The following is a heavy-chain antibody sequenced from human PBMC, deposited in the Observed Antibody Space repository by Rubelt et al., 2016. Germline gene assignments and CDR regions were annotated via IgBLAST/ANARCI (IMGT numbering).Heavy chain of an antibody. CDR3: AKGAGDFDY. CDR2: VSGGGDAA. D-gene: IGHD1-14*01. V-gene: IGHV3-23*01. CDR1: GFTFSIYA. J-gene: IGHJ4*02. Sequence: EVQMLESGGGLVQAGGSLRLSCAASGFTFSIYAMTWVRQAPGKGLEWVSTVSGGGDAAFYADSVKGRFTISEDNSRNTVYLQMNNLRVEDTAVYYCAKGAGDFDYWGQGALVTVSS.